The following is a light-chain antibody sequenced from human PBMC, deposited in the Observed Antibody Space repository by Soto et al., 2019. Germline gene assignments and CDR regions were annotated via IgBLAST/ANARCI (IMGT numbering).Light chain of an antibody. CDR3: QQSFSTPWT. V-gene: IGKV1-39*01. J-gene: IGKJ1*01. CDR2: AAS. CDR1: QSITGH. Sequence: EIQRTQSESSQSASVRDRVTITSLASQSITGHLNWYQHKAGKAPKLLIYAASSLQSGVPSRFSVTGSGTDFTLTISSLQPEDFATYYCQQSFSTPWTFGQGTNVDI.